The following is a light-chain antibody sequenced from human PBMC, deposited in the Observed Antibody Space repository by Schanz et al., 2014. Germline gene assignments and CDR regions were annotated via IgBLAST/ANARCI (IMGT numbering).Light chain of an antibody. CDR1: SSDVGGYNY. Sequence: QSALTQPASVSGSPGQSITISCTGTSSDVGGYNYVSWYQQHPGKAPKLMIYDVNNRPSGVSNRFSGSKSGNTASLTISGLRPEDDADYFCSSYAGSNISFGGGTKLTVL. J-gene: IGLJ2*01. V-gene: IGLV2-14*01. CDR3: SSYAGSNIS. CDR2: DVN.